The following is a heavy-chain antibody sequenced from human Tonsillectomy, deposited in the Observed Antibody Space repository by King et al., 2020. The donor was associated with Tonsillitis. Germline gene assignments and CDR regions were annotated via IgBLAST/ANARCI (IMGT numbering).Heavy chain of an antibody. CDR1: GGSVSSGSYY. D-gene: IGHD2-2*01. J-gene: IGHJ6*02. CDR3: ARTHRECSSPSCYDDYYYGMDV. V-gene: IGHV4-61*01. CDR2: IYYSGST. Sequence: VQLQESGPGLVKPSETLSLTCTVSGGSVSSGSYYWSWIRQPPGKGLEWIGYIYYSGSTNYNPSLKSRVTISVDTSKNQFSLKLSSVTAADTAVYYCARTHRECSSPSCYDDYYYGMDVWGQGTTVTVSS.